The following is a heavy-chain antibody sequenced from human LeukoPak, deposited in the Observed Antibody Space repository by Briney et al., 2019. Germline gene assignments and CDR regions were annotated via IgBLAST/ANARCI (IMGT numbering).Heavy chain of an antibody. CDR1: GFTFNSYW. D-gene: IGHD2-2*01. CDR2: INSDGSST. Sequence: GGSLRLSCASSGFTFNSYWMHWVRQAPGKGLVWVSRINSDGSSTSYADSVRGRFTISRDNAKNTLSLQMSSLRAEDTAVYYCARLRVVVPAAIEFWGQGTLVTVPS. J-gene: IGHJ4*02. CDR3: ARLRVVVPAAIEF. V-gene: IGHV3-74*01.